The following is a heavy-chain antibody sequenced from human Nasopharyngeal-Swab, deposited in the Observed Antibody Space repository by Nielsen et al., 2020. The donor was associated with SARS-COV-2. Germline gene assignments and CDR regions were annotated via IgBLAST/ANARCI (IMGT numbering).Heavy chain of an antibody. D-gene: IGHD6-19*01. V-gene: IGHV4-34*01. CDR1: GGSFSGYY. J-gene: IGHJ4*02. Sequence: GSLRPSCAVYGGSFSGYYWSWIRQPPGKGLEWIGEINHSGSTNYNPSLKSRVTISVDTSKNQFSLKLSSVTAADTAVYYCARDDSSGWFPFDYWGQGTLVTVSS. CDR2: INHSGST. CDR3: ARDDSSGWFPFDY.